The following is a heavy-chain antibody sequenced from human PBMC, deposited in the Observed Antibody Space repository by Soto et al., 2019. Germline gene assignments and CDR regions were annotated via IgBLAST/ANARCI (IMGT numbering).Heavy chain of an antibody. CDR2: ISSSSYI. V-gene: IGHV3-21*01. D-gene: IGHD3-3*01. Sequence: PGGSLRLSCAASGFTFSSYSMNWVRQAPGKGLEWVSSISSSSYIYYADSVKGRFTISRDNAKNSLYLQMNSLRAEDTAVYYCARASVLRFLEWLLWTPFDYWGQGTLVTVSS. CDR1: GFTFSSYS. CDR3: ARASVLRFLEWLLWTPFDY. J-gene: IGHJ4*02.